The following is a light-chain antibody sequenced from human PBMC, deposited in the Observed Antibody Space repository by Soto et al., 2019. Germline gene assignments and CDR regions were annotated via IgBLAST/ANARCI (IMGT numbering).Light chain of an antibody. CDR3: CAYGGYSHLSV. V-gene: IGLV2-23*01. CDR1: SSDVGSYNL. CDR2: EGS. Sequence: QSALTQPASVSGSPGQSITISCTGTSSDVGSYNLVSWYQQHPGKAPKLMIYEGSKRPSGVSNRFSASKSGNTASLTISGLQAEDEADYYCCAYGGYSHLSVFGSGTKVTVL. J-gene: IGLJ1*01.